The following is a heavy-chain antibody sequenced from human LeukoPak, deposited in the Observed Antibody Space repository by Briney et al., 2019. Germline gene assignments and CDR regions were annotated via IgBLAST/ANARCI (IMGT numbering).Heavy chain of an antibody. J-gene: IGHJ4*02. CDR1: GGSFSGYY. V-gene: IGHV4-34*01. Sequence: SKTLSLTCAVYGGSFSGYYWSWIRQPPGKGLEWIGEINHSGSTNYNPSLKSRVTISVDTSKNQFSLKLSSVTAADTAVYYCARGLKWLRPTFFDYWGQGTLVTVSS. D-gene: IGHD5-12*01. CDR2: INHSGST. CDR3: ARGLKWLRPTFFDY.